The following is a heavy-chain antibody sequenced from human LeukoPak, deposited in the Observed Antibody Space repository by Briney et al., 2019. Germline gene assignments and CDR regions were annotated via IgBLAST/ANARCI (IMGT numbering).Heavy chain of an antibody. Sequence: SETLSLTCTVSGGSISSSIYYWGWIRQPPGKGLEWIGYIYYSGSTNYNPSLKSRVTISVDTSKNQFSLKLSSVTAADTAVYYCARLGYYYYMDVWGKGTTVTVSS. J-gene: IGHJ6*03. V-gene: IGHV4-61*05. CDR2: IYYSGST. CDR1: GGSISSSIYY. CDR3: ARLGYYYYMDV.